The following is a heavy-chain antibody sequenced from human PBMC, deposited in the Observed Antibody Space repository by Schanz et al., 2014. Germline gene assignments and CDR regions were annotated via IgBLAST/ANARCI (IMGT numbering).Heavy chain of an antibody. CDR2: ISYDGSNK. V-gene: IGHV3-30*04. CDR1: RFTFSSYT. D-gene: IGHD3-3*02. CDR3: VRDERISSGVWFDP. Sequence: QVQLVESGGGVGQPGRSLRLSCAASRFTFSSYTMHWVRQAPGKGLEWVALISYDGSNKYYADSVKGRFTISRDNARNTVSLQMNSLRADDTAVYYCVRDERISSGVWFDPWGQGTLVTVSS. J-gene: IGHJ5*02.